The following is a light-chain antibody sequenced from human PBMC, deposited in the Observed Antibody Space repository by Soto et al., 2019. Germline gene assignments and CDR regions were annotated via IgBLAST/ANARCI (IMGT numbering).Light chain of an antibody. CDR1: SSNIGAGRD. V-gene: IGLV1-40*01. CDR3: QSYGTSLSGLYV. Sequence: QSVLTQPPSVSGAPGQRVIISCTGSSSNIGAGRDVHWYRQFPGEAPKFLISDSNHRPSGVPDRFSVSKSGASASPAITGLRPEDEGDYFCQSYGTSLSGLYVFGTGTKLTVL. CDR2: DSN. J-gene: IGLJ1*01.